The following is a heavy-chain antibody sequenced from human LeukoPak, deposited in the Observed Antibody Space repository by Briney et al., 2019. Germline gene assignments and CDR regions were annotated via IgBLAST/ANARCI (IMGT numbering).Heavy chain of an antibody. CDR1: GYTFTSYG. CDR2: ISAYNGNT. CDR3: ARGDYDILTGYYPFDY. D-gene: IGHD3-9*01. J-gene: IGHJ4*02. V-gene: IGHV1-18*04. Sequence: ASVKVSCKASGYTFTSYGTSWVRQAPGQGLEWMGWISAYNGNTNYAQKLQGRVTMTTDTSTSTAYMELRSLRSDDTAVYYCARGDYDILTGYYPFDYWGQGTLVTVSS.